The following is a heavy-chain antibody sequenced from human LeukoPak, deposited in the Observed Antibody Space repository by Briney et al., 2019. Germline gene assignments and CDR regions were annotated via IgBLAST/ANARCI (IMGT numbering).Heavy chain of an antibody. CDR3: VTYYYGSGRAFDY. D-gene: IGHD3-10*01. CDR2: IYSGGST. V-gene: IGHV3-66*02. J-gene: IGHJ4*02. Sequence: AGGSLRLSCAASGFTVSSNYMSWVRQAPGKGLEWVSVIYSGGSTYYADSVKGRFTISRDNSKNTLYLQMNSQRAEDTAVYYCVTYYYGSGRAFDYWGQGTLVTVSS. CDR1: GFTVSSNY.